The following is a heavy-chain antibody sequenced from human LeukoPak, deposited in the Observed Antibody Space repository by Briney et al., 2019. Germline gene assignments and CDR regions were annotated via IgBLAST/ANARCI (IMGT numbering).Heavy chain of an antibody. D-gene: IGHD1-26*01. CDR3: ARDGGSYYSPSDY. CDR2: IIPILGIA. Sequence: SVKVSCKASGGTFSSYAISWVRQAPGQGLEWMGRIIPILGIANYAQKFQGRVTVTADKSTSTAYMELSSLRSEDTAVYYCARDGGSYYSPSDYWGQGTLVTVSS. J-gene: IGHJ4*02. CDR1: GGTFSSYA. V-gene: IGHV1-69*04.